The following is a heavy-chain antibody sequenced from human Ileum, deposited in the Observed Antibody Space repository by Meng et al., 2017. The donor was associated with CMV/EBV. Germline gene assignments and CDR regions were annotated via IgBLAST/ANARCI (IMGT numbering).Heavy chain of an antibody. V-gene: IGHV4-59*01. CDR1: GGSISSYY. D-gene: IGHD2-2*01. J-gene: IGHJ4*02. CDR2: IYYSGST. CDR3: ARGYLYCSSTSCRDY. Sequence: GSLRLSCTVSGGSISSYYWSWIRQPPGKGLEWIGYIYYSGSTNYNPSLKSRVTISVDTSKNQFSLKLSSVTAADTAVYYCARGYLYCSSTSCRDYWGQGNLVNVAS.